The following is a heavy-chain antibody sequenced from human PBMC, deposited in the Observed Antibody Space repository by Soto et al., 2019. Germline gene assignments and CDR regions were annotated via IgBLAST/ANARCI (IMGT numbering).Heavy chain of an antibody. CDR3: ARGGASSKWFAP. CDR1: GGSITSGGSF. D-gene: IGHD2-15*01. V-gene: IGHV4-31*03. CDR2: IGYSGAT. J-gene: IGHJ5*02. Sequence: LSLTCTVSGGSITSGGSFRSWIRQHPGKGPEWIAFIGYSGATSYNPSIASRVTVSADTYKSQFSLNLRSVTAADTAVYYCARGGASSKWFAPWGQGTLVTVSS.